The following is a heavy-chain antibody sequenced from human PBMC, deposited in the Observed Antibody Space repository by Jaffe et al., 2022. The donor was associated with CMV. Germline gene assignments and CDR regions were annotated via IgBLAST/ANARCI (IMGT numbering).Heavy chain of an antibody. V-gene: IGHV3-49*04. D-gene: IGHD5-18*01. J-gene: IGHJ6*03. Sequence: EVQLVESGGGLVQPGRSLRLSCTASGFTFGDYAMSWVRQAPGKGLEWVGFIRSKAYGGTTEYAASVKGRFTISRDDSKSIAYLQMNSLKTEDTAVYYCTRDGSGYSYGLGYYYYYMDVWGKGTTVTVSS. CDR1: GFTFGDYA. CDR2: IRSKAYGGTT. CDR3: TRDGSGYSYGLGYYYYYMDV.